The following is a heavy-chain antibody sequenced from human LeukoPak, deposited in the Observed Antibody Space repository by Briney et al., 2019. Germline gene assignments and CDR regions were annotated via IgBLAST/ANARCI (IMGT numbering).Heavy chain of an antibody. V-gene: IGHV3-7*03. CDR3: VKDKAATLGGYYYGMDV. CDR2: IKQDGSEK. CDR1: GFTFSSYW. Sequence: GGSLRLSCAASGFTFSSYWMSWVRQAPGKGLEWVANIKQDGSEKYYVDSVKGRFTISRDNAKNSLYLQMNSLRAGDTALYYCVKDKAATLGGYYYGMDVWGQGTTVTVSS. J-gene: IGHJ6*02. D-gene: IGHD6-25*01.